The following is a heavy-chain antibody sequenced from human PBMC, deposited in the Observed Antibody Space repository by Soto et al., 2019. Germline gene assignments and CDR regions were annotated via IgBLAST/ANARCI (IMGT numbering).Heavy chain of an antibody. V-gene: IGHV4-30-2*01. CDR3: ARDRIIAAAGRRYYSYGMVF. CDR1: GGSISSGGYS. CDR2: IYHSGST. Sequence: SETLSLTCAVSGGSISSGGYSWSWIRQPPGQGLEWFGYIYHSGSTYYNPSLKSRVTISVDGSKNQFCLKLSSVAAAETAGYYCARDRIIAAAGRRYYSYGMVFWGQGTTVTVSS. D-gene: IGHD6-13*01. J-gene: IGHJ6*02.